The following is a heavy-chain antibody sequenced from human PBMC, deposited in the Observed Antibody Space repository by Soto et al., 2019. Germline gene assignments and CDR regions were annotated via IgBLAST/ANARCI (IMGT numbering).Heavy chain of an antibody. D-gene: IGHD6-13*01. CDR1: GYTLTELS. CDR2: FDPEDGET. CDR3: ATHPAGWGIAAARGWFDP. V-gene: IGHV1-24*01. J-gene: IGHJ5*02. Sequence: ASVKVSCKVSGYTLTELSMHWVRQAPGKGLEWMGGFDPEDGETIYAQKFQGRVTMTEDTSTDTAYMELSSLRSEDTAVYYCATHPAGWGIAAARGWFDPWGQGTLVTVSS.